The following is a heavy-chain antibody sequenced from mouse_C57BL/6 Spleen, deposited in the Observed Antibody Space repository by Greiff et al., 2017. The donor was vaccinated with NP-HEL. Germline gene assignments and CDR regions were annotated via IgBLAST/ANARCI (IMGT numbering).Heavy chain of an antibody. V-gene: IGHV1-59*01. CDR1: GYTFTSYW. CDR2: IDPSDSYT. D-gene: IGHD5-5*01. CDR3: ARRGLPAMDY. J-gene: IGHJ4*01. Sequence: QVQLKQPGAELVRPGTSVKLSCKASGYTFTSYWMHWVKQRPGQGLEWIGVIDPSDSYTNYNQKFKGKATLTVDTSSSTAYMQLSSLTSEDSAVYYCARRGLPAMDYWGQGTSVTVSS.